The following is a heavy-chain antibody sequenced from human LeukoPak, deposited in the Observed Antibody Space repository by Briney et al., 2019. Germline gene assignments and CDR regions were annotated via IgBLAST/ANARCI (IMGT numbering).Heavy chain of an antibody. D-gene: IGHD3-10*01. Sequence: SETLSLTCTVSGGSISSYYWSWIRQPPGKGLEWIGYIYYSGSTNYNPSLKSRVTISVDTSKNQFSLKLSSVTAADTAVYYCARGFPPERRGYGSGDDAFDIWGQGTMVTVSS. J-gene: IGHJ3*02. CDR2: IYYSGST. CDR3: ARGFPPERRGYGSGDDAFDI. CDR1: GGSISSYY. V-gene: IGHV4-59*08.